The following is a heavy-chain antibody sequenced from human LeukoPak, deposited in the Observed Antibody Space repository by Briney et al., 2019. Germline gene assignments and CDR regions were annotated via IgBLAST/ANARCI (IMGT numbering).Heavy chain of an antibody. CDR2: ISGSGGST. CDR1: GFTFSSYS. CDR3: AKVKKELLRGDAFDI. V-gene: IGHV3-23*01. J-gene: IGHJ3*02. Sequence: GGSLRLSCAASGFTFSSYSMNWVRQAPGKGLEWVSAISGSGGSTYYADSVKGRFTISRDNSKNTLYLQMNSLRAEDTAVYYCAKVKKELLRGDAFDIWGQGTMVTVSS. D-gene: IGHD1-26*01.